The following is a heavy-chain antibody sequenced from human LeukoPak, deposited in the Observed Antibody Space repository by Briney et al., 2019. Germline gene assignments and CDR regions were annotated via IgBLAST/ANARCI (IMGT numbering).Heavy chain of an antibody. Sequence: SLKVSCKASGGTFSSYAISWVRQAPGQGLEWMGRIIPILGITNYAQKFQGRVTITADKSTSTAYMELSSLRSEDTAVYYCARDGTAGWFDHWGQGTLVTVSS. CDR1: GGTFSSYA. CDR2: IIPILGIT. CDR3: ARDGTAGWFDH. J-gene: IGHJ5*02. D-gene: IGHD6-13*01. V-gene: IGHV1-69*04.